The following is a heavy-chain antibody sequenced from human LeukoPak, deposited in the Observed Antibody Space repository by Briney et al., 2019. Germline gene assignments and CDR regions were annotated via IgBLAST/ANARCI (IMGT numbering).Heavy chain of an antibody. V-gene: IGHV1-69*13. J-gene: IGHJ4*02. CDR3: ARDRVGYCNSTSCTVGY. D-gene: IGHD2-2*01. CDR1: GGTFSSYA. Sequence: SVKVSCKASGGTFSSYAISWVRQAPGQGLEWMGGIIPIFGTANYAQKLQGRVTITADESTSTAYMELRSLRSDDTAVYYCARDRVGYCNSTSCTVGYWGQGTLVTVSS. CDR2: IIPIFGTA.